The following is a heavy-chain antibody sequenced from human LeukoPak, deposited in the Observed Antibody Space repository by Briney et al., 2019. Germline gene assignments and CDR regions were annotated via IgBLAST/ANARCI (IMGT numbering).Heavy chain of an antibody. J-gene: IGHJ5*02. Sequence: ASVKVSCKAYGYTFSDYYMHWVRQAPGQGLEWMGWINPKSGGANFAEKFQGRVTMTRDTSIRTVYMELSRVTYDVTAVYYCARGVGTSWFDPWGQGTLVTVSS. V-gene: IGHV1-2*02. D-gene: IGHD2-2*01. CDR3: ARGVGTSWFDP. CDR1: GYTFSDYY. CDR2: INPKSGGA.